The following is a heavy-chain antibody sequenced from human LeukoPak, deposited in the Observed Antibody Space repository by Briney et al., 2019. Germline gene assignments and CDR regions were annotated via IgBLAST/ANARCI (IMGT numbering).Heavy chain of an antibody. Sequence: ASVKVSCKASGYTFTGYYMHWVRQAPGQGLEWMGLINPNSGGKNYAQTFQGRVTMTRDTSISTAYMELSRLRSDDTAVYYCARGLYDSRGYFHVDYWGRGTLVTVSS. J-gene: IGHJ4*02. CDR1: GYTFTGYY. CDR3: ARGLYDSRGYFHVDY. D-gene: IGHD3-22*01. CDR2: INPNSGGK. V-gene: IGHV1-2*02.